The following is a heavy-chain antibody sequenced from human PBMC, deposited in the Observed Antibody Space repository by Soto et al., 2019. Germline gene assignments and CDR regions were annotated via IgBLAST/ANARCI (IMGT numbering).Heavy chain of an antibody. CDR2: VYYSGST. D-gene: IGHD2-2*01. V-gene: IGHV4-59*01. CDR3: ARARTSTIYYFDF. Sequence: SETLSLTCTVSGDSISRYYWSWIRQPPGKGLEWIAYVYYSGSTNYNPSLRSRAIISLDTSKSQFSLKLSSVTVADTAVYYCARARTSTIYYFDFWGQGTLVTVSS. J-gene: IGHJ4*02. CDR1: GDSISRYY.